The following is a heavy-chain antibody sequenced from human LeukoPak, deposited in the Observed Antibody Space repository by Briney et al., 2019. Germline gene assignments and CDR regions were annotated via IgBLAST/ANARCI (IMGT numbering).Heavy chain of an antibody. CDR2: ISTSSSTI. Sequence: GGSLRLSFAASGFTFSTYSMNWVRQAPGKGLEWVSYISTSSSTIHYADSVRGRFTISRDNAKNSLYLQMNNLRAEDTAVYYCASTKVRGVIYGDYWGQGTLVTVSS. V-gene: IGHV3-48*04. CDR1: GFTFSTYS. CDR3: ASTKVRGVIYGDY. D-gene: IGHD3-10*01. J-gene: IGHJ4*02.